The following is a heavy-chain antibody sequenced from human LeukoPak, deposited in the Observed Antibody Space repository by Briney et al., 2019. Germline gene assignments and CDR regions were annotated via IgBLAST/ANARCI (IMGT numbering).Heavy chain of an antibody. Sequence: QSGGSLRLSCAASRFTFSNYAMQWVRQAPGKGLEWLAFISSDGTKRLYADSVKGRFTISRDNSRNTLYLQMNSLRADDTTVYYCAKGVLTMIRGVIRELNYYGMDAWGQGTTVTVSS. CDR3: AKGVLTMIRGVIRELNYYGMDA. J-gene: IGHJ6*02. D-gene: IGHD3-10*01. CDR2: ISSDGTKR. CDR1: RFTFSNYA. V-gene: IGHV3-30*04.